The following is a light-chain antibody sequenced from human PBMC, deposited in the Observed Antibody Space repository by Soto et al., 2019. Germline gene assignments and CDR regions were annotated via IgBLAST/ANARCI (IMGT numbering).Light chain of an antibody. J-gene: IGKJ1*01. CDR2: KAS. CDR1: QSIDWW. Sequence: DIQMTQSPSTLSASVGDRVTITCWASQSIDWWLAWYQQKPGKAPKLLIHKASTLEGGVPSRFSGSGSGTAFSLTLSSLQPDDFATYYCQHYNSYPGTFGQGPKVDNK. V-gene: IGKV1-5*03. CDR3: QHYNSYPGT.